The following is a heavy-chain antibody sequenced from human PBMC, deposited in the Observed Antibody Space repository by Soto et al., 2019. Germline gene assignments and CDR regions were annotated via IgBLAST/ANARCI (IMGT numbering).Heavy chain of an antibody. V-gene: IGHV3-33*01. D-gene: IGHD2-15*01. CDR2: IWYDASKQ. Sequence: GGSLRLSCETSGFSFSVYGMHWVRQAPGKGLEWVAVIWYDASKQFYAASVEGRFTISRDNSKAILYRQMNSLRAEDTAVYYCAAWAEGATEVHWGQGTLVTVSS. J-gene: IGHJ4*02. CDR3: AAWAEGATEVH. CDR1: GFSFSVYG.